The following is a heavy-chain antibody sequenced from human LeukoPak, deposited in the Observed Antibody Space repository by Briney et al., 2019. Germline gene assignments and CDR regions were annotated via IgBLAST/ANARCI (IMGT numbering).Heavy chain of an antibody. V-gene: IGHV3-21*01. Sequence: PGGSLRLSCAASGFTFSSYSMNWVRQAPGKGLEWVSSISSSSSYIYYADSVKGRFTISRDNSKNTLYLQMNSLRAEDTAVYYCAKDLSTSLDAFDIWGQGTMVTVSS. CDR1: GFTFSSYS. D-gene: IGHD2-2*01. CDR3: AKDLSTSLDAFDI. J-gene: IGHJ3*02. CDR2: ISSSSSYI.